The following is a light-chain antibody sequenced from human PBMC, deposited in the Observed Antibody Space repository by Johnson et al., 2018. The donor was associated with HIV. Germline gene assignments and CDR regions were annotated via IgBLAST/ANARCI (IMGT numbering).Light chain of an antibody. CDR3: GTWDSSLSAGCYV. Sequence: QSVLTQPPSVSAAPGQKVTISCSGSSSNIGNNYVSWYQQLPGTAPKLLIYENNKRPSGIPDRFSGSKSGTSATLGITGLKPGDEADYYCGTWDSSLSAGCYVFGTGTKVTVL. V-gene: IGLV1-51*02. J-gene: IGLJ1*01. CDR1: SSNIGNNY. CDR2: ENN.